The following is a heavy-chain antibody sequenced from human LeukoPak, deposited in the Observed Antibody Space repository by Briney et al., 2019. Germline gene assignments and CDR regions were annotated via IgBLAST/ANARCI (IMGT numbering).Heavy chain of an antibody. D-gene: IGHD6-13*01. Sequence: ASVKVSCKASGYTFTGYYMHWVRQAPGQGLEWMGWINPNSGGTNYAQKFQGRVTMTRDTSISTAYMELSRLRSDDTAVYYCARSDSSSWGYYYYYYMDVWGKGTTVTVSS. J-gene: IGHJ6*03. CDR3: ARSDSSSWGYYYYYYMDV. CDR1: GYTFTGYY. CDR2: INPNSGGT. V-gene: IGHV1-2*02.